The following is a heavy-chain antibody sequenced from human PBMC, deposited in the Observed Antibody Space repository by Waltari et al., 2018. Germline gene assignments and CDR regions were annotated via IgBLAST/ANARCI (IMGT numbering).Heavy chain of an antibody. V-gene: IGHV4-34*01. CDR3: VRLGQQQLVTHYYMDV. D-gene: IGHD6-13*01. Sequence: QVQLQQWGAGLLKPSETLSLTCAVYGGSFSGYYWSWIRQPPGKGLEWIGEINHSGSTNYNPSLKSRVTISVDTSKNQFSLKLSSVTAADTAVYYCVRLGQQQLVTHYYMDVWGKGTTVTVSS. CDR2: INHSGST. J-gene: IGHJ6*03. CDR1: GGSFSGYY.